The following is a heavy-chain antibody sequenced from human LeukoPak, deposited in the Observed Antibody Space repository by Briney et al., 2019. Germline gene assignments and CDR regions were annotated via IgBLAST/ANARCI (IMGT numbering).Heavy chain of an antibody. Sequence: GASLRFSCAASGFTFSSYAMSWVRQAPGKGLEWVSAISRSGGSTYYADSVKGRFTISRDNSKNTLYLQMNSLRAEDTAVYFCARSSTTVSGPYWGQGTLVTVSS. V-gene: IGHV3-23*01. CDR1: GFTFSSYA. D-gene: IGHD4-11*01. CDR3: ARSSTTVSGPY. J-gene: IGHJ4*02. CDR2: ISRSGGST.